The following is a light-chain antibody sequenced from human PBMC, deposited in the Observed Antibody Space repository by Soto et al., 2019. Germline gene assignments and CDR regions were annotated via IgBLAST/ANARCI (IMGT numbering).Light chain of an antibody. Sequence: QSVLTQSPSASASPGDSVKLTCTLSSGHSSYAIAWHQQQPEKGPRHLMKLDSDGSHTRGDAIPDRFSGSSSGAERSLTISSLQAEDEADYYCQTWGTGIHVVFGGGTKLTVL. CDR2: LDSDGSH. J-gene: IGLJ2*01. CDR1: SGHSSYA. V-gene: IGLV4-69*01. CDR3: QTWGTGIHVV.